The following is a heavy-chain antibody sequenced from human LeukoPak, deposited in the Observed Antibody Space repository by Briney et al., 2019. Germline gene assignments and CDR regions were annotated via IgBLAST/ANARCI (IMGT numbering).Heavy chain of an antibody. CDR3: ARDSDAGYSSGAGDY. CDR1: GYTFTGYY. J-gene: IGHJ4*02. Sequence: ASVTVSCKASGYTFTGYYMHWVRQAPGQGLEWMGWISAYNGNTNYAQKLQGRVTMTTDTSTSTAYMELRSLRSDDTAVYYCARDSDAGYSSGAGDYWGQGTLVTVSS. CDR2: ISAYNGNT. D-gene: IGHD6-19*01. V-gene: IGHV1-18*04.